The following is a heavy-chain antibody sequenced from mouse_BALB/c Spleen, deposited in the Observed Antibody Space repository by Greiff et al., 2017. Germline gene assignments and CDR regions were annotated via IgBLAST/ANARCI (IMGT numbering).Heavy chain of an antibody. V-gene: IGHV3-6*02. Sequence: EVQLQESGPGLVKPSQSLSLSCSVTGYSITSGDFWNGIRQFPGNKLEWMGYISYDGSNNYDPSLKSRISITRDTSKNQFFLKLNSVTTEDTATYYGVRSSGCYFDVWGAGTTLTVSS. CDR3: VRSSGCYFDV. D-gene: IGHD3-1*01. CDR1: GYSITSGDF. J-gene: IGHJ1*01. CDR2: ISYDGSN.